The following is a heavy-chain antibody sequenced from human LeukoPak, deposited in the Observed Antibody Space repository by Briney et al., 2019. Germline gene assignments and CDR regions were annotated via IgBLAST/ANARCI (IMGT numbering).Heavy chain of an antibody. J-gene: IGHJ5*01. CDR3: ARTPYSSGWYYGFDS. D-gene: IGHD6-19*01. CDR1: GFTFSRYS. CDR2: IYYIGST. V-gene: IGHV4-39*02. Sequence: LRLSCAASGFTFSRYSMNWVRQAPGKGLEWIGSIYYIGSTYYNPSLPSRVTLSVDTSKNNYSLKLSSVTAADTAVYYCARTPYSSGWYYGFDSWGQGTLVTVSS.